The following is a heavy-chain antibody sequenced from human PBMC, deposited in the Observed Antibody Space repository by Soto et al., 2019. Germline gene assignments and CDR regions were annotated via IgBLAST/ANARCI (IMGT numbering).Heavy chain of an antibody. Sequence: RRLSCAASGFTFSTYAMTWVRQTPGRGLEWVSTILHDETPFYTDSVKGRFTISRDNVRGTLYLQMNGLRVEDAALYFCAKDLFPTSGQRFFFESWGQGSMLTVYS. CDR3: AKDLFPTSGQRFFFES. CDR1: GFTFSTYA. J-gene: IGHJ4*02. D-gene: IGHD2-21*01. V-gene: IGHV3-23*01. CDR2: ILHDETP.